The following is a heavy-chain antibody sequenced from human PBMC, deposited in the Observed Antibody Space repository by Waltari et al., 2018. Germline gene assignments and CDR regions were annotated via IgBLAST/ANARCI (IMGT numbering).Heavy chain of an antibody. J-gene: IGHJ6*03. V-gene: IGHV1-2*02. D-gene: IGHD6-13*01. CDR1: GYTFTGYY. CDR3: ARGAAAPRGYYYYYMDV. Sequence: QVQLVQSGAEVKKPGASVKVSCKASGYTFTGYYMHWVRQAPGQGLEWMGWINPNSGGTNYAQKFQGRVTMTRDTSISTAYMELSRLRSDDTAVYYCARGAAAPRGYYYYYMDVWGKGTTVTVSS. CDR2: INPNSGGT.